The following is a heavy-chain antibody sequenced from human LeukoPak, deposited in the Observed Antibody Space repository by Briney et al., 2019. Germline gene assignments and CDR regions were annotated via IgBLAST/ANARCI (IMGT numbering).Heavy chain of an antibody. CDR2: IWYDGSNK. D-gene: IGHD6-19*01. Sequence: PGRSLRLSCAASGFTFSSYGMHWVRQAPGKGLEWVAVIWYDGSNKYYADSVKGRSTISRDNSKNTLYLQMNSLRAEDTAVYYCAKEGKQWLASYYFDYWGQGTLVTVSS. J-gene: IGHJ4*02. CDR1: GFTFSSYG. V-gene: IGHV3-33*06. CDR3: AKEGKQWLASYYFDY.